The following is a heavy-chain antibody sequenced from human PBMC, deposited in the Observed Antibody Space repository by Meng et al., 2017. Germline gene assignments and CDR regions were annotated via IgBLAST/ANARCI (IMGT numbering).Heavy chain of an antibody. Sequence: QVQLQQLGPGLLKPSETLSLTCAVYGGSFSGYYWSWIRQPPGKGLEWIGEINHSGSTNYNPSLKSRVTISVDTSKNQFSLKLSSVTAADTAVYYCARRGIAARPFYYWGQGTLVTVSS. CDR2: INHSGST. CDR3: ARRGIAARPFYY. D-gene: IGHD6-6*01. V-gene: IGHV4-34*01. J-gene: IGHJ4*02. CDR1: GGSFSGYY.